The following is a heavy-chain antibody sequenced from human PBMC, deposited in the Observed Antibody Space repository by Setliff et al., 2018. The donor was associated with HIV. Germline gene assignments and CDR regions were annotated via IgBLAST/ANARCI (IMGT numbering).Heavy chain of an antibody. CDR3: ARGVVGATYDVFDI. J-gene: IGHJ3*02. CDR1: GGSFSGYY. Sequence: SETLSLTCAVYGGSFSGYYWSWIRQPPGKGLEWIGEINHSGSTNYNASLKSRVTISVDKSKNQFSLKLSSVTAADTAVYYCARGVVGATYDVFDIWAQGTMVTVSS. V-gene: IGHV4-34*01. D-gene: IGHD1-26*01. CDR2: INHSGST.